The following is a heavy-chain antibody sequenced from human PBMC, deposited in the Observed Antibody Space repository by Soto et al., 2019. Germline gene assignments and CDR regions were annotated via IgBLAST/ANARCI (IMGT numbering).Heavy chain of an antibody. Sequence: QVQLVQSGPEVKKPGASVKVSCKASGYTFGSSSINWVRQAPGQGLEWKGWINTYNGNTKYAQSLQGRVTMTTDTSTNTVYMKLRNLRADDTALYYCATDIYRYFDFGGQGTLVTVSS. D-gene: IGHD2-15*01. J-gene: IGHJ4*02. CDR1: GYTFGSSS. CDR3: ATDIYRYFDF. CDR2: INTYNGNT. V-gene: IGHV1-18*01.